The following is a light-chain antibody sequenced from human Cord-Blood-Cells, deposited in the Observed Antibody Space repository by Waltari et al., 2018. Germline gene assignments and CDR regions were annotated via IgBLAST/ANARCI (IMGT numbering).Light chain of an antibody. CDR2: DVS. CDR3: SSYTSSSNWV. J-gene: IGLJ3*02. V-gene: IGLV2-14*01. CDR1: SSDVGGYND. Sequence: QSALTQPASVSGSPGQSITIPCTGTSSDVGGYNDVSWYQQHPGKAPKLMIYDVSKRPSGVSIRFSGSKSGNTASLTISGLQAEDEADYYCSSYTSSSNWVFGGGTKLTVL.